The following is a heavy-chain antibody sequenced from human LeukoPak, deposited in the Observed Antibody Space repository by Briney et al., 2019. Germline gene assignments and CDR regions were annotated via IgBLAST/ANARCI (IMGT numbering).Heavy chain of an antibody. CDR1: GFTYSSYA. D-gene: IGHD7-27*01. Sequence: PGRSLRLSCAASGFTYSSYAMHWVRQAPGKGLEWVAFIRYDGNDKYYADSVKGRFTISRDISKNTLYLQMNTLRAEDTAVYYCAKGGSPGSYYFDYCGQGTLVTVSS. CDR3: AKGGSPGSYYFDY. CDR2: IRYDGNDK. V-gene: IGHV3-30*02. J-gene: IGHJ4*02.